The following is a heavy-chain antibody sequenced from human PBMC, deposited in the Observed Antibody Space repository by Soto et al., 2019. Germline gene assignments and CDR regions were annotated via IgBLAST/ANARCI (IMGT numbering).Heavy chain of an antibody. CDR3: ARHGSN. Sequence: ASETLSLTCTVSGVSISNSSYYWGWIRRPPGKGLEWIGTIYYSGITYYNPSLESRVTISVDTSKNQFSLKLTSVTAADTAVYYCARHGSNWGQGTLVTVSS. CDR2: IYYSGIT. CDR1: GVSISNSSYY. J-gene: IGHJ4*02. V-gene: IGHV4-39*01.